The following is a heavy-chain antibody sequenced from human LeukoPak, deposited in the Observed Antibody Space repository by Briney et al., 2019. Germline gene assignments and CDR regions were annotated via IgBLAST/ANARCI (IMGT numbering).Heavy chain of an antibody. J-gene: IGHJ4*02. CDR3: AKAYYYGSGNPGNYFDY. CDR2: IGGNGGST. CDR1: GFTFSSYA. D-gene: IGHD3-10*01. V-gene: IGHV3-23*01. Sequence: GGSLRLSCAASGFTFSSYAMTWVRQAPGKGLEWVSAIGGNGGSTYYADSVKGRFTISRDNSKNTLYLQMNSLRAEDTAVYYCAKAYYYGSGNPGNYFDYWGQGTLVTVSS.